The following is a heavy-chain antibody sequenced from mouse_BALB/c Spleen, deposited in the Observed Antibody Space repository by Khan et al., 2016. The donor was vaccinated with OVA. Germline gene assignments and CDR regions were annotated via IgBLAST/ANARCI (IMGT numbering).Heavy chain of an antibody. V-gene: IGHV5-17*02. CDR2: ISSGSSTI. D-gene: IGHD2-13*01. J-gene: IGHJ1*01. Sequence: EVELVESGGGLVQPGGSRKLSCVASGFTLSSFGMHWVRQAPMKGLEWVAYISSGSSTIYYVDTVKGRFTISRDNTTNTPFLQLTSLRSEDTAMYYCARSGVNFHWYFDVWGAGTSVTVSS. CDR1: GFTLSSFG. CDR3: ARSGVNFHWYFDV.